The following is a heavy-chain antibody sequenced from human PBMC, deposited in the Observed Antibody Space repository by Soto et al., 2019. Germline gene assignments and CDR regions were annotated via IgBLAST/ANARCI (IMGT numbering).Heavy chain of an antibody. V-gene: IGHV3-23*01. J-gene: IGHJ2*01. D-gene: IGHD4-17*01. CDR2: ISGGGDAT. CDR3: GRKSQGSVTVTGNWYFDL. CDR1: GFTFGGYA. Sequence: EVQLLESGGGFLQPGGSLRLSCAASGFTFGGYAMNWVRQAPGKGLEWVSGISGGGDATFYTDSVKGRFTISRDNSGNTLYLQMNSLRAEDPAVYFCGRKSQGSVTVTGNWYFDLWGRGTLVTVSS.